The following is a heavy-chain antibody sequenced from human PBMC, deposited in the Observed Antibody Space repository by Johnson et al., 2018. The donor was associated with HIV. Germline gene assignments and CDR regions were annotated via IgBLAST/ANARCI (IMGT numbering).Heavy chain of an antibody. D-gene: IGHD3-22*01. J-gene: IGHJ3*02. CDR2: ISSSGTTV. CDR1: GFTVSSNY. Sequence: QVQLVESGGGVVRPGGSLRLSCAASGFTVSSNYMSWVRQAPGKGLEWVSYISSSGTTVYNADSVKGRFSISRDNAKQSLYLQMNSLRAEDTAVYYCARDRGYWDAFDIWGQGTMVTVSS. CDR3: ARDRGYWDAFDI. V-gene: IGHV3-11*04.